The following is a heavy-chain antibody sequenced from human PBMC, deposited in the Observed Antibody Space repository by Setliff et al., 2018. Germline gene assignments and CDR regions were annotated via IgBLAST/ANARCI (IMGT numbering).Heavy chain of an antibody. Sequence: GGSLRLSCAASGFSFSNYAMHWVRQAPGKGLEWVAFTQFDGNDRYFADSVKGRFTISRDNSKYTLYLQMNSLRAEDTAIYYCVRERSGYSSNWYTLDAFDIWGQGTMVTVSS. CDR3: VRERSGYSSNWYTLDAFDI. CDR2: TQFDGNDR. J-gene: IGHJ3*02. D-gene: IGHD6-13*01. V-gene: IGHV3-30*02. CDR1: GFSFSNYA.